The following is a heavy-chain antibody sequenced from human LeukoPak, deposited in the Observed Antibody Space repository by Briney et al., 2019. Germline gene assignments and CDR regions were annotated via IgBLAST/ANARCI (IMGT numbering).Heavy chain of an antibody. D-gene: IGHD4-17*01. Sequence: PSETLSLTCAVYGGSFSGYYWSWIRQPPGKGLEWIGEINHSGSTNYNPSLKSRVTISVDTSKNQFSLKLSSVTAADTAVYYCARVSFYGDYVDYWGQGTLVTVSS. CDR3: ARVSFYGDYVDY. CDR1: GGSFSGYY. J-gene: IGHJ4*02. V-gene: IGHV4-34*01. CDR2: INHSGST.